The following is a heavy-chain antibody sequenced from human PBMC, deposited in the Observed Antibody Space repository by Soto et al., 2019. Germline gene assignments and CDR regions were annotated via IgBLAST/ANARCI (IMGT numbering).Heavy chain of an antibody. J-gene: IGHJ4*02. CDR2: FIPVYRTL. V-gene: IGHV1-69*13. CDR3: ATGVIWIGYFTVDS. Sequence: SVKVSCKASGGSFGNSAINWVRQTPGQGLEWLGGFIPVYRTLNYAQKFQGRVTITAGESTGTAYMTLSSLASNDTAVYYCATGVIWIGYFTVDSWGQGTRVTVSS. D-gene: IGHD3-3*01. CDR1: GGSFGNSA.